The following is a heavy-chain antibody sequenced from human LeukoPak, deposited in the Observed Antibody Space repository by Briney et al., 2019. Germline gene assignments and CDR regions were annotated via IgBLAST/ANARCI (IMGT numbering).Heavy chain of an antibody. V-gene: IGHV3-48*04. CDR3: ARYYGSGAFDI. D-gene: IGHD3-10*01. CDR2: ISSSSGTI. CDR1: GFTFSSYA. J-gene: IGHJ3*02. Sequence: SGGSLRLSCAASGFTFSSYAMKWVRRAPGKGLEWVSYISSSSGTIYYADSVKGRFTISRDNAKNSLYLQMNSLRAEDTAVYYCARYYGSGAFDIWGQGTMVTVSS.